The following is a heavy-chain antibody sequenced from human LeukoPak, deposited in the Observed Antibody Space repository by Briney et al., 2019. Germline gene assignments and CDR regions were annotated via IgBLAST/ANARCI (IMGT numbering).Heavy chain of an antibody. V-gene: IGHV1-46*01. J-gene: IGHJ4*02. CDR2: INPSGGST. D-gene: IGHD3-3*01. Sequence: ASVKVSCKASGYTFTSYYMHWVRQAPGQGLEWMGIINPSGGSTSYAQKFQGRVTMTRDTSTSTVYMELSSLRSEDTAVCYCARVGITIFGVVIQYYFDYWGQGTLVTVSS. CDR1: GYTFTSYY. CDR3: ARVGITIFGVVIQYYFDY.